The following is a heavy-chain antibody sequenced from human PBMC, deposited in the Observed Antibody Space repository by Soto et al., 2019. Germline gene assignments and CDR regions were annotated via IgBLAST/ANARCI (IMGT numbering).Heavy chain of an antibody. Sequence: QVQLVESGGGVVQPGKSLRLSCAASGFTFSSYGMHWVRQAPGKGLEWVAHISYDGNNKYYADSVKGRFTIARDNSKNTLFLQMNGLSAEDTAVYYCAKDIEEVVYYYGMDVWGQGTTVTVSS. CDR2: ISYDGNNK. J-gene: IGHJ6*02. CDR1: GFTFSSYG. V-gene: IGHV3-30*18. D-gene: IGHD1-26*01. CDR3: AKDIEEVVYYYGMDV.